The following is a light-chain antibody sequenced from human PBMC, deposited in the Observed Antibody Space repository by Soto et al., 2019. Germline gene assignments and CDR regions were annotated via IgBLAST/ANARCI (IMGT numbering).Light chain of an antibody. J-gene: IGKJ2*01. CDR1: QSITKY. Sequence: DIQMTQSPSSLSVSVGDRVTITCRASQSITKYLNWYQQKPGKAPKLLVYATSSLQSGVPSRFSCNVSGTDFTLFISSLQPEDFATYYCQQSDSYPYTFGQRTKLEIK. CDR2: ATS. CDR3: QQSDSYPYT. V-gene: IGKV1-39*01.